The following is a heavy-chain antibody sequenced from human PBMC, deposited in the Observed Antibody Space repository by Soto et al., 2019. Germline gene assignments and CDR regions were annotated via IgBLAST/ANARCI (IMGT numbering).Heavy chain of an antibody. CDR3: ARGGGVGVAGSAAFDM. D-gene: IGHD3-3*01. CDR1: GYPVTAYY. J-gene: IGHJ3*02. CDR2: INPATGAA. V-gene: IGHV1-2*02. Sequence: QLHLVQSGAVVKKPGASVTVSCSESGYPVTAYYMHWVRQAPGRGLEWMGGINPATGAAKYTQTFRGRVTMTGDPSTSTFFMELSGLTSEDTAVCYCARGGGVGVAGSAAFDMWGQGTLVTVSS.